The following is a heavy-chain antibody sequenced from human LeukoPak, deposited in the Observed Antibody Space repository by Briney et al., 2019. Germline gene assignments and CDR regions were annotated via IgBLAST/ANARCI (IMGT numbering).Heavy chain of an antibody. V-gene: IGHV3-48*01. J-gene: IGHJ5*02. CDR2: ISSRSNTI. D-gene: IGHD3-22*01. CDR3: ARDDYYDSSGYHPTS. CDR1: GFTFSSFG. Sequence: GGSLRLSCAASGFTFSSFGMNWVRQAPGKGLEWVSYISSRSNTIYYGGSVKGRFTISRDNAENSLFLQMNSLRAEDTAVYYCARDDYYDSSGYHPTSWGQGTLVTVSS.